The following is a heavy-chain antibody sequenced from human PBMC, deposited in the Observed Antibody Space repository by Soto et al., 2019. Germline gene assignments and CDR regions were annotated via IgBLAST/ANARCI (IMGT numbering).Heavy chain of an antibody. CDR2: INAGNGNT. CDR3: ARVPGHKNSRGDY. D-gene: IGHD1-7*01. CDR1: GYTFTSYA. Sequence: ASVKVSCKASGYTFTSYAMHWVRQAPGQRLEWMGWINAGNGNTKYSQKFRGRVSLTRDTSTNTANMELTTLTSDDTAIYYCARVPGHKNSRGDYWGQGTPVTVSS. V-gene: IGHV1-3*01. J-gene: IGHJ4*02.